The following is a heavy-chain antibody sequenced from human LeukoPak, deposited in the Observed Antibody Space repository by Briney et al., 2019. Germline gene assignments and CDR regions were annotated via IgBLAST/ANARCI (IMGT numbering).Heavy chain of an antibody. Sequence: GGSLRLSCAASGFTFASFAMSWVRKVPGKGLEWVSSISGYVGTTYYADSVKGRFTISRDNSKNTLYLQMNSLRAEDTAVYYCARDGYGGDELDYWGQGTLVTVSS. CDR2: ISGYVGTT. J-gene: IGHJ4*02. CDR1: GFTFASFA. D-gene: IGHD6-13*01. CDR3: ARDGYGGDELDY. V-gene: IGHV3-23*01.